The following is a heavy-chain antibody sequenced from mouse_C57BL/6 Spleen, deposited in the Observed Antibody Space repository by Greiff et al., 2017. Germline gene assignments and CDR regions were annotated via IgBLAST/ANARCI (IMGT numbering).Heavy chain of an antibody. CDR2: INPSNGGT. D-gene: IGHD1-1*01. J-gene: IGHJ2*01. CDR3: ARTLDYYGSSYVFDY. CDR1: GYTFTSYW. V-gene: IGHV1-53*01. Sequence: VQLQQPGTELVKPGASVKLSCKASGYTFTSYWMHWVKQRPGQGLEWIGNINPSNGGTNYNEKFKSKATLTVDKASSTACMQLSSLTSEDSAVYYCARTLDYYGSSYVFDYWGQGTTLTVSS.